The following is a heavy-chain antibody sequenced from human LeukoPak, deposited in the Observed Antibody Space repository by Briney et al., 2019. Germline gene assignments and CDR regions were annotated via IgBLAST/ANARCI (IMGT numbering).Heavy chain of an antibody. D-gene: IGHD1-26*01. Sequence: SETLSLTCTVSGGSISSSSYYWGWIRQPPGKGLEGIGSIYYSGSTYYNPSLKSRVTISVDTSKNQFSLKLRSVTAADTAVYYCARHVPIGGSYTVDYWGQGTLVTVSS. CDR1: GGSISSSSYY. CDR2: IYYSGST. V-gene: IGHV4-39*01. J-gene: IGHJ4*02. CDR3: ARHVPIGGSYTVDY.